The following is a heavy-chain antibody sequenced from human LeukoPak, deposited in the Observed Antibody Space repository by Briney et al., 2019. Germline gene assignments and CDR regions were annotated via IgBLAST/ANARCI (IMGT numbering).Heavy chain of an antibody. CDR2: INHSGST. J-gene: IGHJ4*02. CDR1: GGSFSGYY. D-gene: IGHD1-26*01. CDR3: ARDLWELHLRAAYYFDY. V-gene: IGHV4-34*01. Sequence: SETLSLTCAVYGGSFSGYYWSWIRQPPGKGLEWIGEINHSGSTNYNPSLKSRVTISVDTSKNQFSLKLSSVTAADTAVYYCARDLWELHLRAAYYFDYWGQGTLVTVSS.